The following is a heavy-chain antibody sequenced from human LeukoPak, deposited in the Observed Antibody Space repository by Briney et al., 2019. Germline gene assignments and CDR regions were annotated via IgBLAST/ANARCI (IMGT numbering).Heavy chain of an antibody. CDR1: GYTFTGYY. CDR2: INPNSGGT. J-gene: IGHJ4*02. CDR3: GAGTTGTTWIDY. D-gene: IGHD1-1*01. V-gene: IGHV1-2*02. Sequence: ASVKVSCKASGYTFTGYYMHWVRQAPGQGLEWMGWINPNSGGTNYAQKFQGRVTMTRDTSISTAYMELSRLRSDDTAVYYCGAGTTGTTWIDYWGQGTLVTVSS.